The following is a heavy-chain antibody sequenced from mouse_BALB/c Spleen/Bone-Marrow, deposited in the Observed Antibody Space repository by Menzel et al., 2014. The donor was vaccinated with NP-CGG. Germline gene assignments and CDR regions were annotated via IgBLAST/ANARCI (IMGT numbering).Heavy chain of an antibody. Sequence: VMLVESGPGLVAPSQSLSITCTVSGFSLTSYGVSWVRQPPGKGLEWLGVIWGDGSTNYHSALISRLSISKDNSKSQVFSKLNSLHSENTDTYSCAKGGSVDDNAMDYWGQGTSVTVSS. CDR2: IWGDGST. J-gene: IGHJ4*01. CDR3: AKGGSVDDNAMDY. V-gene: IGHV2-3*01. CDR1: GFSLTSYG. D-gene: IGHD2-12*01.